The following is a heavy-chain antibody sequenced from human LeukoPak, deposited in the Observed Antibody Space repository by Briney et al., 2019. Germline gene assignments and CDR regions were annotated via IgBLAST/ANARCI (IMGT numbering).Heavy chain of an antibody. J-gene: IGHJ6*03. CDR3: AREANDFWSGYPIPSSWFRYYYYYMDV. Sequence: GGSLRLSCAASGLTFSSYSMNWVRQAPGKGLEWVSSISSSSSYIYYADSVKGRFTISRDNAKNSLYLQMNSLRAEDTAVYYCAREANDFWSGYPIPSSWFRYYYYYMDVWGKGTTVTVSS. V-gene: IGHV3-21*01. CDR1: GLTFSSYS. D-gene: IGHD3-3*01. CDR2: ISSSSSYI.